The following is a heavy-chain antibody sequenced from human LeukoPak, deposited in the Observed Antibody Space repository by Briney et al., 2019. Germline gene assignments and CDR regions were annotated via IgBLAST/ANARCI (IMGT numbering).Heavy chain of an antibody. D-gene: IGHD3-10*01. J-gene: IGHJ4*02. CDR2: ISYDGSNK. CDR1: GFSFSSYG. CDR3: AKALMVRGVNDY. Sequence: GGSLRLSCAASGFSFSSYGMHWVPQAPGKGLEWVAVISYDGSNKYYADSVKGRFTISRDNSKNTLYLQMNSLRAEDTAVYYCAKALMVRGVNDYWGQGTLVTVSS. V-gene: IGHV3-30*18.